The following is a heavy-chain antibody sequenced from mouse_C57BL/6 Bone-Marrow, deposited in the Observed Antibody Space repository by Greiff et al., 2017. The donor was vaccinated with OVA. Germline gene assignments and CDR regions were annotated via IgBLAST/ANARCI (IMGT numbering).Heavy chain of an antibody. Sequence: VKVVESGAELARPGASVKLSCKASGYTFTSYGISWVKQRTGQGLEWIGEIYPRSGNTYYNEKFKGKATLTADKSSSTAYMELRSLTSEDSAVYFCARTNYGSSYDYWGQGTTLTVSS. CDR1: GYTFTSYG. CDR2: IYPRSGNT. CDR3: ARTNYGSSYDY. V-gene: IGHV1-81*01. D-gene: IGHD1-1*01. J-gene: IGHJ2*01.